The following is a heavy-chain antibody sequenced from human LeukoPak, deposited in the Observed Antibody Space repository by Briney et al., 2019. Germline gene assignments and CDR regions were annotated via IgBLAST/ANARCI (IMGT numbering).Heavy chain of an antibody. CDR2: INPNSGGT. CDR1: GYTFTGYY. D-gene: IGHD3-22*01. Sequence: ASVKVSCKASGYTFTGYYMHWVRQAPGQGLEWMGWINPNSGGTNYAQKFQGRVTMTRDTSISTAYMELSRLRSDDTAVYYCARPYYDSSGYYGFDPWGQGTLVTVSS. CDR3: ARPYYDSSGYYGFDP. V-gene: IGHV1-2*02. J-gene: IGHJ5*02.